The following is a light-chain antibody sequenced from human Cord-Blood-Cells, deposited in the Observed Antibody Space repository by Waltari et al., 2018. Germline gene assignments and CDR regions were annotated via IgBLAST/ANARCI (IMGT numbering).Light chain of an antibody. CDR3: SSYTSSSTLA. Sequence: QSALTQPASVSGSPGQSITISCTGTSSDVGGYNYVSWYQQHPGKAPKLMIYEVSNRSSGVSNLFSGSNSGNTSSPTISGLHAEDEADYYCSSYTSSSTLAFGGGTKLTVL. CDR1: SSDVGGYNY. J-gene: IGLJ2*01. V-gene: IGLV2-14*01. CDR2: EVS.